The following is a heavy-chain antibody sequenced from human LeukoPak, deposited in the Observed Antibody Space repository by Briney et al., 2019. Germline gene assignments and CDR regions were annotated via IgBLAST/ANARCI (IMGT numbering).Heavy chain of an antibody. V-gene: IGHV1-46*01. CDR1: GYTFTSYY. Sequence: ASVKVSCKASGYTFTSYYMHWVRQAPGQGLEWVGIINPSGGSTSYAQKFQGRVTMTRDMSTSTVYMELSSLRSEDTAVYYCARRGLTTVTVDYYYYYYMDVWGKGTTVTVSS. J-gene: IGHJ6*03. D-gene: IGHD4-17*01. CDR3: ARRGLTTVTVDYYYYYYMDV. CDR2: INPSGGST.